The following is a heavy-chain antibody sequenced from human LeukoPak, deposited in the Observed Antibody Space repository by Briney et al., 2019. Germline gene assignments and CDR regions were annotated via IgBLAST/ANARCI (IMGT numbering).Heavy chain of an antibody. D-gene: IGHD6-19*01. Sequence: ASVKVSCKASGYTFTGYYMHWVRQAPGQGLEWMGWINPNSGGTNYAQKFQGRVTMTRDTSISTAYMEPSRLRSDDTAVYYCARGPHSSGWYLDYWGQGTLVTVSS. J-gene: IGHJ4*02. CDR1: GYTFTGYY. CDR2: INPNSGGT. V-gene: IGHV1-2*02. CDR3: ARGPHSSGWYLDY.